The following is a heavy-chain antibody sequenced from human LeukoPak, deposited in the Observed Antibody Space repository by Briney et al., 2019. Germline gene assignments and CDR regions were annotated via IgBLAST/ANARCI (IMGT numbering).Heavy chain of an antibody. CDR3: ARGHHYYDRSGCFDY. V-gene: IGHV3-30-3*01. D-gene: IGHD3-22*01. J-gene: IGHJ4*02. CDR1: GFTFSSYA. CDR2: IPYNGSTT. Sequence: GGSLRLSCAASGFTFSSYAMRWVRQAPGKGLEWVAVIPYNGSTTYYADYVKGRFTISRDNSKTTPYLQMNSLRAEDTAVYYCARGHHYYDRSGCFDYWGQGTLVTVSS.